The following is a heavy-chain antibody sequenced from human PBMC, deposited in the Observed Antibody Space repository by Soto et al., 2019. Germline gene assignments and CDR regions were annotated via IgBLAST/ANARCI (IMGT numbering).Heavy chain of an antibody. Sequence: SVKVSCKASGGTFSSYAISCVRQAPGQGLEWMGGIIPIFGTANYAQKFQGRVTITADESTSTAYMELSSLRSEDTAVYYCARDPAPTYSSSREGPRLFDYWGQGTLVTV. CDR1: GGTFSSYA. CDR2: IIPIFGTA. J-gene: IGHJ4*02. D-gene: IGHD6-13*01. V-gene: IGHV1-69*13. CDR3: ARDPAPTYSSSREGPRLFDY.